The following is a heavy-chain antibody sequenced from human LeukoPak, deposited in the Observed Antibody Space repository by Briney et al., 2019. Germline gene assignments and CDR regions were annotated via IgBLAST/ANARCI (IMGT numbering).Heavy chain of an antibody. CDR1: GYTFTSYY. D-gene: IGHD2-15*01. Sequence: ASVKVSCNASGYTFTSYYMHWVRQAPGQGLEWMGIINPSGGSTSYAQKFQGRVTMTRDTSTSTVYMELSSLRSEDTAVYYCARDSLVVVAVNDAFDIWGQGTMVTVSS. V-gene: IGHV1-46*01. CDR3: ARDSLVVVAVNDAFDI. J-gene: IGHJ3*02. CDR2: INPSGGST.